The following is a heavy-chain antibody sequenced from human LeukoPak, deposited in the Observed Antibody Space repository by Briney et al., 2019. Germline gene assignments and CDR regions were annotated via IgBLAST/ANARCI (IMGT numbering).Heavy chain of an antibody. CDR2: IYYSGST. J-gene: IGHJ4*02. V-gene: IGHV4-61*01. CDR1: GGSISSSSYY. Sequence: SETLSLTCTVSGGSISSSSYYWSWIRQPPGKGLEWIGYIYYSGSTNYNPSLKSRVTISVDTSKNQFSLKLSSVTAADTAVYYCASRTSGFDYWGQGTLVTVSS. D-gene: IGHD2-2*01. CDR3: ASRTSGFDY.